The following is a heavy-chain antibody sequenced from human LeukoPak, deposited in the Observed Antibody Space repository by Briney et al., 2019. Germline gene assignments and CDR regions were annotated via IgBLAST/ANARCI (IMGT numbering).Heavy chain of an antibody. J-gene: IGHJ3*02. D-gene: IGHD6-19*01. CDR3: ARVIIAVAGTYDI. CDR1: GFTFSHYW. V-gene: IGHV3-20*04. Sequence: PGGSLRLSCAASGFTFSHYWMHWVRQAPGKGLVWVSGINWNGGSTGYADSVKGRFTISRDNAKNSLYLQMNSLRAEDTALYYCARVIIAVAGTYDIWGQGTMVTVSS. CDR2: INWNGGST.